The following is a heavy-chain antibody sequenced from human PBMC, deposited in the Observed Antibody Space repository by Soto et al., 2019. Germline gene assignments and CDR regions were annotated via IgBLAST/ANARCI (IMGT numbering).Heavy chain of an antibody. D-gene: IGHD3-10*01. V-gene: IGHV3-23*01. Sequence: HPGGSLRLSCAASGFTFSSYAMSWVRQAPGKGLEWVSAISGSGGSTYYADSVKGRFTISRDNSKNTLYLQMNSLRAEDTAVYYCAKEMSGWFGELSPPDYWGQGTLVTVSS. J-gene: IGHJ4*02. CDR1: GFTFSSYA. CDR2: ISGSGGST. CDR3: AKEMSGWFGELSPPDY.